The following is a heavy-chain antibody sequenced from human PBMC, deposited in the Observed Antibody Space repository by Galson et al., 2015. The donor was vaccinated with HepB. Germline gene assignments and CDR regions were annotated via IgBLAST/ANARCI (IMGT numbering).Heavy chain of an antibody. Sequence: SLRLSCAASGFTFSSYWMHWVRQAPGKGLVWVSRINSDGSSTSYADSVKGRFTISRDNAKNTLYLQMNSLRAEDTAVYYCARDLFKRRYDFWSGYYPVLYNWFDPWGQGTLVTVSS. D-gene: IGHD3-3*01. CDR1: GFTFSSYW. CDR2: INSDGSST. V-gene: IGHV3-74*01. J-gene: IGHJ5*02. CDR3: ARDLFKRRYDFWSGYYPVLYNWFDP.